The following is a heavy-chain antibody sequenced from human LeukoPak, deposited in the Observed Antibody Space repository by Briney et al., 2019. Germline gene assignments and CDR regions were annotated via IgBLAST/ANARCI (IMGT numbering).Heavy chain of an antibody. Sequence: PSETLSLTCTVSGGSISSSSYYWGWIRQPPGKGLEWIGSIYYSGSTYYNPSLKSRVTISVDTSKNQFSLKLSSVTAADTAVYYCARGADYYGSEDYWGQGTLVTVSS. J-gene: IGHJ4*02. CDR3: ARGADYYGSEDY. CDR2: IYYSGST. CDR1: GGSISSSSYY. D-gene: IGHD3-10*01. V-gene: IGHV4-39*07.